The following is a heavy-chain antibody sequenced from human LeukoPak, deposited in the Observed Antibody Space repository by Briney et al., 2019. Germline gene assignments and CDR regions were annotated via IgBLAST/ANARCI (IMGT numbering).Heavy chain of an antibody. J-gene: IGHJ4*02. V-gene: IGHV3-11*01. CDR3: ARDPYNYASLFDF. D-gene: IGHD1-1*01. Sequence: SGGSLRLSCEASGFTFSDYYMSWIRQAPGKGLEWVSYIGSRGINIYYADSVKGRFTISRDNARNSLYLQMNSLRAEDTAVYYCARDPYNYASLFDFWGQGTLVTVSS. CDR1: GFTFSDYY. CDR2: IGSRGINI.